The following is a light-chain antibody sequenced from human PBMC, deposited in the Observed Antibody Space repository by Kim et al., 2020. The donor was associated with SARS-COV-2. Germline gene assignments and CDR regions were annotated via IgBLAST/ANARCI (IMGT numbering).Light chain of an antibody. CDR2: ESS. J-gene: IGKJ1*01. V-gene: IGKV3-15*01. CDR3: QQYHDWPPT. Sequence: VSPGERATLSCRASQNINSHLAWYQQKPGQAPRLLIYESSTRATALPARFSGSESGTEFTLTISSLQSEDFAVYYCQQYHDWPPTFGQGTKVEIK. CDR1: QNINSH.